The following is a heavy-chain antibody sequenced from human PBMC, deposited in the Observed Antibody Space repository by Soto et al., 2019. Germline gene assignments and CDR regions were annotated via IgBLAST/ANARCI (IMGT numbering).Heavy chain of an antibody. V-gene: IGHV1-8*01. CDR1: GYTFTSYD. J-gene: IGHJ6*03. D-gene: IGHD4-17*01. CDR3: ARTRRNTVTMISYYYYYYMDV. CDR2: MNPNSGNT. Sequence: ASVKVSCKASGYTFTSYDINWVRQATGQGLEWMGWMNPNSGNTGYAQKFQGRVTMTRNTSISTAYMELSSLRSEDTAVYYCARTRRNTVTMISYYYYYYMDVRGKGTTVTVSS.